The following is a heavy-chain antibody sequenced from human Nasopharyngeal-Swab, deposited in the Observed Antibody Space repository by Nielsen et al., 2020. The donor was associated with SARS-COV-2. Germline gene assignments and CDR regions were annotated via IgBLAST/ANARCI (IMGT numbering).Heavy chain of an antibody. CDR3: ARPGSSGSYDAFDI. CDR2: INSDGSST. CDR1: GFTFSSYW. Sequence: GSLRLSCAASGFTFSSYWMHWVRQAPGKGLVWVSRINSDGSSTRDADSVKGRFTIFRDNAKNTLYLQMNSLRAEDTAVYYCARPGSSGSYDAFDIWGQGTMVTVSS. V-gene: IGHV3-74*01. D-gene: IGHD6-19*01. J-gene: IGHJ3*02.